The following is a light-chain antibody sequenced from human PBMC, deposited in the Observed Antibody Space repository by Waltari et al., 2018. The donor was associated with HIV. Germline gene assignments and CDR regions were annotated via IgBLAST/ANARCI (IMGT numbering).Light chain of an antibody. V-gene: IGLV2-14*03. Sequence: QSALTQPASVSGSPGQSITISCTGSSSDVGGFNYVSWYQQHPGKAPRLMIYDVSTRPSGFSDRFPGSKSGDTASLTISGLQAEDEADYYCESYTSTSVWVFGGGTRLTVL. CDR3: ESYTSTSVWV. J-gene: IGLJ3*02. CDR2: DVS. CDR1: SSDVGGFNY.